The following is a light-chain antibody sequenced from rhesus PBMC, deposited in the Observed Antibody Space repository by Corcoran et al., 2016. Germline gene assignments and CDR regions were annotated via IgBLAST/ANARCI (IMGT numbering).Light chain of an antibody. CDR2: GAS. CDR1: QSVSSS. V-gene: IGKV3-42*03. CDR3: QQYSNWPPT. J-gene: IGKJ4*01. Sequence: EIVMTQSPATLSLSPGERATLSCRASQSVSSSLAWYQQKPGQAPRLLIYGASSRATGIPDRFSGSGSGTEFTLTISSREPEDLAVYYCQQYSNWPPTFGGGTKVEIK.